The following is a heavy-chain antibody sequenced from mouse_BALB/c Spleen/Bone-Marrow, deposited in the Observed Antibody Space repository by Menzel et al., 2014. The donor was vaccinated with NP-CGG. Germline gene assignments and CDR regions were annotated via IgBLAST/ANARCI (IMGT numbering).Heavy chain of an antibody. CDR2: IDPANGNT. CDR1: GFNIKDTY. V-gene: IGHV14-3*02. D-gene: IGHD1-1*01. CDR3: ARSYGSSPFDY. Sequence: VQLQQPGAELVKPGASVKLSCTASGFNIKDTYKHWVKQRPEQGLEWIGRIDPANGNTKYDPKFQGKATITADTSSNTAYLQLSSLTSEDTAVYYCARSYGSSPFDYWGQGTTLTVSS. J-gene: IGHJ2*01.